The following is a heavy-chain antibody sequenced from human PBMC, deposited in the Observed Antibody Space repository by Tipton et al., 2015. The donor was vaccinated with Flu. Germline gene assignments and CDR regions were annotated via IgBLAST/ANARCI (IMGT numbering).Heavy chain of an antibody. CDR3: ARVHDYGDYGRYYYYYALDV. CDR1: GGSISSYY. Sequence: TLSLTCTVSGGSISSYYWSWIRQPPGKGLEWIGYIYYIGSTNYNTSLKSRATISVDTFTNQLSLKLTSVTAADTAVYYCARVHDYGDYGRYYYYYALDVWGQGTTVTVSS. V-gene: IGHV4-59*01. D-gene: IGHD4-17*01. CDR2: IYYIGST. J-gene: IGHJ6*02.